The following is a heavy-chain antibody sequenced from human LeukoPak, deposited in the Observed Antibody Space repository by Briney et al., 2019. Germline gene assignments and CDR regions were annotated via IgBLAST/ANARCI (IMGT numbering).Heavy chain of an antibody. D-gene: IGHD5-12*01. CDR1: GFTFDDYA. J-gene: IGHJ4*02. CDR2: ISWNSGSI. CDR3: ASAPLYSGYDLIGPFDY. V-gene: IGHV3-9*01. Sequence: GGSLRLSCAASGFTFDDYAMHWVRQAPGKGLEWVSGISWNSGSIGYADSVKGRFTISRDDAKNSLYLHMNSLRAEDTALYYCASAPLYSGYDLIGPFDYWGQGTLVTVSS.